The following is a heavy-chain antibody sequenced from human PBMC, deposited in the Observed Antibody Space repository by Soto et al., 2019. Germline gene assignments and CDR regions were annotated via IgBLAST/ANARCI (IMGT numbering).Heavy chain of an antibody. J-gene: IGHJ6*03. CDR3: ARGGHYGSGSYYNYYYMDV. CDR2: INAGNGNT. CDR1: GYTFTCYS. D-gene: IGHD3-10*01. Sequence: APLKVSCKASGYTFTCYSMHWARQAPGQRLEWMGWINAGNGNTKYSQKFQGRVTITRDTSASTAYMELSSLRSEDTAVYYCARGGHYGSGSYYNYYYMDVWGKGTTVTVSS. V-gene: IGHV1-3*01.